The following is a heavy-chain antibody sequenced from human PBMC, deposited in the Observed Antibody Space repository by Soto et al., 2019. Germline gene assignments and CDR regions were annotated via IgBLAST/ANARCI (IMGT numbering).Heavy chain of an antibody. J-gene: IGHJ6*02. CDR2: IIPIFGTA. CDR3: ARDSCGGDCYSSASGMDV. D-gene: IGHD2-21*02. V-gene: IGHV1-69*13. Sequence: SVKVSCKASGVTFSNSVISWVRQAPGQGLEWMGGIIPIFGTANYAQKFQGRVTIIADESTSTAYLELTSLRSEDTAVYYCARDSCGGDCYSSASGMDVWGQGTTVTLSS. CDR1: GVTFSNSV.